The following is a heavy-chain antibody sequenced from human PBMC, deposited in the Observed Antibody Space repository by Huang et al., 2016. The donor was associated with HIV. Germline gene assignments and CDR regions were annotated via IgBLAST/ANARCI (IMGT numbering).Heavy chain of an antibody. Sequence: EVQLEESGGALVKPGGSLRLSCAATGFLFTTFTMHWVRQAAWKGLEWVSSISGRGSSIYYADAVKGRFTISRDNTKKSLYLQMSSLSVDDTAFYFCARGGPVGYFNLWGHGTLVSVSS. CDR2: ISGRGSSI. CDR1: GFLFTTFT. CDR3: ARGGPVGYFNL. J-gene: IGHJ4*03. V-gene: IGHV3-21*01. D-gene: IGHD2-15*01.